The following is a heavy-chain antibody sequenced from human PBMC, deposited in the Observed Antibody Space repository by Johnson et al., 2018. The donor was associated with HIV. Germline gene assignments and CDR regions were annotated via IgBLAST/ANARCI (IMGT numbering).Heavy chain of an antibody. Sequence: QVQLVESGGGVVQPGRSLRLSCAASGFIFSSFGMHWVRQAPGKGLEWVAVIWYDGSNRYYADSVKGRFTISRDNSRNTLYLQMNSLRVEDTAVYYWAKDQWSSSWTNDAFAMWGQGTMVTVSS. J-gene: IGHJ3*02. CDR1: GFIFSSFG. D-gene: IGHD6-13*01. CDR3: AKDQWSSSWTNDAFAM. CDR2: IWYDGSNR. V-gene: IGHV3-33*06.